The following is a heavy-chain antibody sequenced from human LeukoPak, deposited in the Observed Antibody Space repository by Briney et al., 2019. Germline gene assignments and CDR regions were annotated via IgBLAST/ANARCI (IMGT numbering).Heavy chain of an antibody. J-gene: IGHJ4*02. CDR3: ARGYYDSSGYGDVWYFDY. CDR1: GGSISSGSYY. D-gene: IGHD3-22*01. V-gene: IGHV4-61*02. CDR2: IYTSGST. Sequence: PSETLSLTCTVSGGSISSGSYYWSWVRQPAGKGLEWIGRIYTSGSTNYNSSLKGRVTISGDTSKNQFSLKLSSVTAADTAVYFCARGYYDSSGYGDVWYFDYWGQGTLVTVSS.